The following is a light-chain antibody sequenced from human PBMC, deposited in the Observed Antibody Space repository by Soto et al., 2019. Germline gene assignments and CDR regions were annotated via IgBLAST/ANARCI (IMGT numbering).Light chain of an antibody. J-gene: IGLJ2*01. CDR2: EVR. V-gene: IGLV2-14*01. Sequence: QSALTQPPSASGSPGQSVTIPCTGTYSDIGAYNYVSWYQQHPGRAPQLIIYEVRNRPSGISFRFSGSKSGNTASLTISGLQAEDEADYYCSSYTSKSSLIFGGGTKLTVL. CDR3: SSYTSKSSLI. CDR1: YSDIGAYNY.